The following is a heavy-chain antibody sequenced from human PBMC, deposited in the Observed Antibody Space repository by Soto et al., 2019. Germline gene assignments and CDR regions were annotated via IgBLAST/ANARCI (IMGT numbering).Heavy chain of an antibody. CDR3: AKRISRQIYGVAKGAFDV. D-gene: IGHD3-3*01. J-gene: IGHJ3*01. Sequence: QERLEQSGTEVRKDGASVKVSCKVTGGTSTRYAINRVRQAPGQRLEWMGGIVPMFGTSKYAQKLQGRGTITADTSTDLDYMSMNSLRAEDTPVSFCAKRISRQIYGVAKGAFDVWGLGTIITVSS. V-gene: IGHV1-69*06. CDR1: GGTSTRYA. CDR2: IVPMFGTS.